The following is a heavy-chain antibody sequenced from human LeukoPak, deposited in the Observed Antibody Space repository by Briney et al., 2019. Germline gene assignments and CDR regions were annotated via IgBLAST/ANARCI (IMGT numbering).Heavy chain of an antibody. V-gene: IGHV1-69*13. CDR2: IIPIFGTA. Sequence: SVKVSCKASGGTFSSYAISWVRQAPGQGLEWMGGIIPIFGTANYAQKFQGRVTITADESTSTAYMELSSLRSEDTAVHYCARRQYSSSWYSNYYYYYMDVWGKGTTVTVSS. J-gene: IGHJ6*03. D-gene: IGHD6-13*01. CDR1: GGTFSSYA. CDR3: ARRQYSSSWYSNYYYYYMDV.